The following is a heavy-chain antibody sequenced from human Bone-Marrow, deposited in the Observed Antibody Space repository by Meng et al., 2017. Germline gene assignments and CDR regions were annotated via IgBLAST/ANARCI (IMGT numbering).Heavy chain of an antibody. CDR2: ISSSGSTI. V-gene: IGHV3-11*01. Sequence: GGSLRLSCAASGFTFSDYYMSWIRQAPGKGLEWVSYISSSGSTIYYADSVKGRFTISRDNAKNSLYLQMNSLRAEDTAVYYCATEDTAMGTYYYYGMDVWGQGTTVTVSS. D-gene: IGHD5-18*01. CDR3: ATEDTAMGTYYYYGMDV. J-gene: IGHJ6*02. CDR1: GFTFSDYY.